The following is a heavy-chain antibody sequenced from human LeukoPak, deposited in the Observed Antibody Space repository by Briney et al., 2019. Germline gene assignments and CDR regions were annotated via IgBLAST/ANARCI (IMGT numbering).Heavy chain of an antibody. V-gene: IGHV4-34*01. Sequence: PSETLSLTCAVYGGSFSGYYRSWIRQPPGKGLEWIGEINHSGSTNYNPSLKSRVTISVDTSKNQFSLKLSSVTAADTAVYYCARGVYSSSWPFDYWGQGTLVTVSS. CDR2: INHSGST. D-gene: IGHD6-13*01. CDR3: ARGVYSSSWPFDY. CDR1: GGSFSGYY. J-gene: IGHJ4*02.